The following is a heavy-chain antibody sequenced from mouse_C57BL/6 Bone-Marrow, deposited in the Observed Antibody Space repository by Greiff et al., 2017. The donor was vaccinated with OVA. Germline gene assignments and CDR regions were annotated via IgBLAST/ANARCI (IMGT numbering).Heavy chain of an antibody. CDR1: GYSITSGYY. CDR3: ARDYGSSYGTWWYFDV. V-gene: IGHV3-6*01. CDR2: ISYDGSN. J-gene: IGHJ1*03. D-gene: IGHD1-1*01. Sequence: DVKLQESGPGLVKPSQSLSLTCSVTGYSITSGYYWNWIRQFPGNKLEWMGYISYDGSNNYNPSLKNRISITRDTSKNQFFLKLNSVTTEDTATYYCARDYGSSYGTWWYFDVWGTGTTVTVSS.